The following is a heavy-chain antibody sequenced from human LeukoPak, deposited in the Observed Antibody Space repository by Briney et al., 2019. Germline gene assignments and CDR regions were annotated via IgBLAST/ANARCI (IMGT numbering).Heavy chain of an antibody. Sequence: GGSLRLSCAASGFTFSSYAVHWVRQAPGKGLEYVSAISSNGGSTYYANSVKGRFTISRDNSKNTLYLQMGSLRAEDMAVYYCARDRGYDTGYFDYWGQGTLVTVSS. CDR2: ISSNGGST. CDR3: ARDRGYDTGYFDY. D-gene: IGHD3-22*01. J-gene: IGHJ4*02. V-gene: IGHV3-64*01. CDR1: GFTFSSYA.